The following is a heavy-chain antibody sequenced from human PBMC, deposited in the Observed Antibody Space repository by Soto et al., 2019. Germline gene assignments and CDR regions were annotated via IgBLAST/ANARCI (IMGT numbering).Heavy chain of an antibody. D-gene: IGHD3-10*01. V-gene: IGHV1-69*08. CDR2: IIPFLGVT. J-gene: IGHJ4*02. CDR3: ARDWESTVSTWSFGAF. Sequence: QVQLVQSGAEVKKPGSSVKVSCKASGGTFSPYTINWVRQAPGQGLEWRGRIIPFLGVTNYAQKFQARVTITADKSTTTAYRELSGLRFEDTAVYYCARDWESTVSTWSFGAFWGRGTLVTVSS. CDR1: GGTFSPYT.